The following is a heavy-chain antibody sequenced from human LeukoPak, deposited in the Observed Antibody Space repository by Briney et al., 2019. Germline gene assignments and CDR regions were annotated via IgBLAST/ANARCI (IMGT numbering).Heavy chain of an antibody. CDR3: ARDRVFWSGYLDY. D-gene: IGHD3-3*01. CDR1: GDSISSSNYY. CDR2: IYYSGST. J-gene: IGHJ4*02. V-gene: IGHV4-39*07. Sequence: SETLSLTCTVSGDSISSSNYYWAWLRQPPGNGLEWIGSIYYSGSTYYTPSLKSRVTISLDTSKNQFSLKLSSVTAADTAVYYCARDRVFWSGYLDYWGQGTLVTVSS.